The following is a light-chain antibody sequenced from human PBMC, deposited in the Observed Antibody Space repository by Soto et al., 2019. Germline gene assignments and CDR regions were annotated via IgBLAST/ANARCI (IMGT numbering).Light chain of an antibody. CDR1: ISNIGTNY. CDR3: AAWDDSLSGWV. J-gene: IGLJ3*02. Sequence: QSVLTQPPSASGTPGQRVTISCSGSISNIGTNYVYWYQQFPGTAPKLLIYRNDQRPSGVPDRFSGSKSGTSASLAISGLRSEDEADYHCAAWDDSLSGWVLGGGTKVTVL. V-gene: IGLV1-47*01. CDR2: RND.